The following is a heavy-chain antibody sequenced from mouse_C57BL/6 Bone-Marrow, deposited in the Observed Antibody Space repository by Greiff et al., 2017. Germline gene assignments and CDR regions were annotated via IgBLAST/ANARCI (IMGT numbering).Heavy chain of an antibody. Sequence: EVKLVESGGDLVQPGGSLKLSCAASGFTFSSYGVSWVRQTPDKRLEWVATISSGGSYTYYPDSVKGRFTISSDNAKNTLYLQMSSLKSDDTAMYYCARRTAQASDYWGQGTTLTVSS. J-gene: IGHJ2*01. V-gene: IGHV5-6*02. D-gene: IGHD3-2*02. CDR1: GFTFSSYG. CDR3: ARRTAQASDY. CDR2: ISSGGSYT.